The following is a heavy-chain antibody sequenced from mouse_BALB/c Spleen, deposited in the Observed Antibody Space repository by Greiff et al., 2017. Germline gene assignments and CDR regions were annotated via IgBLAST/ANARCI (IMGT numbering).Heavy chain of an antibody. CDR3: TRGVYYGNFWYFDV. CDR2: IRLKSNNYAT. J-gene: IGHJ1*01. Sequence: EVKLVESGGGLVQPGGSMKLSCVASGFTFSNYWMNWVRQSPEKGLEWVAEIRLKSNNYATHYAESVKGRFTISRDDSKSSVYLQMNNLRAEDTGIYYCTRGVYYGNFWYFDVWGAGTTVTVSS. CDR1: GFTFSNYW. V-gene: IGHV6-6*02. D-gene: IGHD2-1*01.